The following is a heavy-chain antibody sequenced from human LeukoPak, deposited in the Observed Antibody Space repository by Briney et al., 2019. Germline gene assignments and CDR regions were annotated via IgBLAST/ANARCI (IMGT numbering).Heavy chain of an antibody. CDR2: IYYSGST. V-gene: IGHV4-59*01. J-gene: IGHJ4*02. CDR1: GGSISSYY. D-gene: IGHD6-6*01. CDR3: ARGRVEYSSSSFDY. Sequence: PSETLSLTCTVSGGSISSYYWSCIRQSPGKGREWIGYIYYSGSTNYNPSLKSRVTISVDTSKNQFSLKLSSVSAADTAVYYCARGRVEYSSSSFDYWGQGTLVTVPS.